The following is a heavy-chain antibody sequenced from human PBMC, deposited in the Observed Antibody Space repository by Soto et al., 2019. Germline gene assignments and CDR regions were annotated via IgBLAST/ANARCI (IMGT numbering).Heavy chain of an antibody. V-gene: IGHV3-53*01. Sequence: EVQLVESGGGLIQPGGSLRLSCAASGFAVRSKYMTWVRHAPGKGLEWVSVIYGGGTTYYADSVKGRFTISRDTSKNTLYLQMNSLRAEDTAVYYCVQTTGWPGFDFWGPGTLVTVSS. CDR3: VQTTGWPGFDF. J-gene: IGHJ4*02. D-gene: IGHD6-19*01. CDR1: GFAVRSKY. CDR2: IYGGGTT.